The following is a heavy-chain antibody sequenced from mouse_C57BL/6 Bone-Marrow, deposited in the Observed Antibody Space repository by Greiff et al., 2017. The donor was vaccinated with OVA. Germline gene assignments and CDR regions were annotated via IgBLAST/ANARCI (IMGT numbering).Heavy chain of an antibody. Sequence: VKLQQSGPELVKPGASVKISCKASGYAFSSSWMNWVKQRPGKGLEWIGRIYPGDGDTNYNGKFKGKATLTADKSSSTAYMQLSSLTSEDSAVYFCARYDDDGYWGQGTTLTVSS. D-gene: IGHD2-4*01. CDR2: IYPGDGDT. CDR1: GYAFSSSW. V-gene: IGHV1-82*01. J-gene: IGHJ2*01. CDR3: ARYDDDGY.